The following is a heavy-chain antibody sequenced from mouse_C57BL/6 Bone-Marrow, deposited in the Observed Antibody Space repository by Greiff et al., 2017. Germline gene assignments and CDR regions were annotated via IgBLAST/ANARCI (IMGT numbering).Heavy chain of an antibody. J-gene: IGHJ3*01. CDR2: IHPSDSDT. D-gene: IGHD2-5*01. CDR3: APYYSISWFAY. V-gene: IGHV1-74*01. Sequence: QVQLQQPGAELVKPGASVKVSCKASGYTFTSYWMHWVKQRPGQGLEWIGRIHPSDSDTNYNQKFKGKATLTVDKSSSTAYMPLSSLTSEDSAVYFCAPYYSISWFAYWGQGTLVTVSA. CDR1: GYTFTSYW.